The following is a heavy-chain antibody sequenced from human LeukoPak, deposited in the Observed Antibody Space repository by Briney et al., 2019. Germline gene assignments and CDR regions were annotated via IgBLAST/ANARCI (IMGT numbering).Heavy chain of an antibody. CDR2: ISSSSSYI. Sequence: GGSLRLSCAASGFTFSCYSMNWVRQAPGKGLEWVSSISSSSSYIYYADSVKGRFTISRDNAKNSLYLQMNSLRAEDTAVYYCARGGYDFWSGYRPFDYWGQGTLVTVSS. CDR1: GFTFSCYS. V-gene: IGHV3-21*01. J-gene: IGHJ4*02. CDR3: ARGGYDFWSGYRPFDY. D-gene: IGHD3-3*01.